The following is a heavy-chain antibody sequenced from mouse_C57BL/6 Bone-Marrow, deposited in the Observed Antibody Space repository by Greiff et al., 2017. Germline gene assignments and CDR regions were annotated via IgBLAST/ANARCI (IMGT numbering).Heavy chain of an antibody. D-gene: IGHD1-1*01. CDR1: GYSITSGYY. V-gene: IGHV3-6*01. J-gene: IGHJ2*01. Sequence: EVQLQPSGPGLVKPSQSLSLTCSVTGYSITSGYYWNWIRQFPGNKLEWMGYISYDGSNNYNPSLKNRISITRDTSKNQFFLKLNSVTTEDTATYYCARLLRFYYFDYWGQGTTLTVSS. CDR2: ISYDGSN. CDR3: ARLLRFYYFDY.